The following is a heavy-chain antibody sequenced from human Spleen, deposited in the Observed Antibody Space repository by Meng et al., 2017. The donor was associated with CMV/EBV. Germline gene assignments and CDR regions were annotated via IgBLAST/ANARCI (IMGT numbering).Heavy chain of an antibody. V-gene: IGHV4-39*01. J-gene: IGHJ5*02. CDR3: ARGPTYNWFDP. Sequence: SETLSLTCSVSGGSVNSGSYYWGWIRQPPGKGLEWIGSIYYSGSTYYNPSLKSRVTISVDTSKNQFSLKLSSVTAADTAVYYCARGPTYNWFDPWGQGTLVTVSS. CDR2: IYYSGST. CDR1: GGSVNSGSYY.